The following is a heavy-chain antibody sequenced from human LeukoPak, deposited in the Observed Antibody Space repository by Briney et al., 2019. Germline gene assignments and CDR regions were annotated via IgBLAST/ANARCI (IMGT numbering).Heavy chain of an antibody. CDR1: GYTFTGCY. CDR2: INPNSGGT. J-gene: IGHJ4*02. D-gene: IGHD1-7*01. CDR3: ARVVTGTTSILGDY. Sequence: ASVKVSCKASGYTFTGCYMHWVRQAPGQGLEWMGWINPNSGGTNYAQKFQGRVTMTRDTSISTAYMELSRLRSDDTAVYYCARVVTGTTSILGDYWGQGTLVTVSS. V-gene: IGHV1-2*02.